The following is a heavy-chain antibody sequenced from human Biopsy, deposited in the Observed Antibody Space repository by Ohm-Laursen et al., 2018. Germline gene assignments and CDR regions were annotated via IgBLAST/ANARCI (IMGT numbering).Heavy chain of an antibody. J-gene: IGHJ4*02. CDR2: IVSNDET. Sequence: TQTLTLTRTVSGFSLSDPRVGVSWIRQPPGEALEWLGHIVSNDETSYSTSLKSRLTISKDTSKSQVILTMTNMDPVDTATYYCAHYYDLLTKYYYFDYWGQGTLVTVSS. V-gene: IGHV2-26*01. CDR1: GFSLSDPRVG. CDR3: AHYYDLLTKYYYFDY. D-gene: IGHD3-9*01.